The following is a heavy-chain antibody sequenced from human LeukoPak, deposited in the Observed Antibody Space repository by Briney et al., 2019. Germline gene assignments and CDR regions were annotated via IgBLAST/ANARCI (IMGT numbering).Heavy chain of an antibody. CDR2: INPNSGGT. J-gene: IGHJ4*02. Sequence: ASVKVSCKASGYTFTGYYIHWVRQAPGQGPEWMGWINPNSGGTNYAQKFQGRVTMTRDTSISTAYMELSRLRSDDTAVYYCARTDIAVAGEPFDYWGQGTLVTVSS. CDR1: GYTFTGYY. CDR3: ARTDIAVAGEPFDY. V-gene: IGHV1-2*02. D-gene: IGHD6-19*01.